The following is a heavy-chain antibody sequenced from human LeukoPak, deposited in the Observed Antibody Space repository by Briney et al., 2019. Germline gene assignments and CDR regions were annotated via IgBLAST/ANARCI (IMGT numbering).Heavy chain of an antibody. J-gene: IGHJ4*02. CDR1: GFTVSSNY. Sequence: GGSLRLSCAASGFTVSSNYMSWVRQAPGKGLEWVSVIYSGGSTYYADSVKGRFTISRDNSKNTLYLQMNSLRAEDTAVYYCARVGGDSSGYSESRGYFDYWGQGTLVTVSS. CDR3: ARVGGDSSGYSESRGYFDY. D-gene: IGHD3-22*01. CDR2: IYSGGST. V-gene: IGHV3-53*01.